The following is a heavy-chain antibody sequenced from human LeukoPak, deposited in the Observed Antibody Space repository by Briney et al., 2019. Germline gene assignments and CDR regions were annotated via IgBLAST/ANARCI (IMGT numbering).Heavy chain of an antibody. CDR2: IKGDGSIT. D-gene: IGHD4-17*01. V-gene: IGHV3-74*01. J-gene: IGHJ4*02. Sequence: GGSLRLSCAASGFTFSSYWMHWVRQAPGKGLVWASRIKGDGSITTFADSVKGRFTISRDNAKNTLYLQMNSLRADDTAVYYCAVTVTTGTGLFDYWGQGTLVTVSS. CDR1: GFTFSSYW. CDR3: AVTVTTGTGLFDY.